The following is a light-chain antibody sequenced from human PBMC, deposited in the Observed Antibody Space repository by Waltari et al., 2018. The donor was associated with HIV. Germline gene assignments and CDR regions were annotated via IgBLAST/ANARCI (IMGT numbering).Light chain of an antibody. V-gene: IGKV3-20*01. Sequence: EIVLTNSPGTLSLSPGERATLSCRARQRISSSDLAWYQLNPGKAPRLLIDCASSGATGIPDRFSGSGSGTDFTLTISRLEPEDFAVYSCQQYGNSPLTFGGGTKVEIK. CDR3: QQYGNSPLT. J-gene: IGKJ4*01. CDR1: QRISSSD. CDR2: CAS.